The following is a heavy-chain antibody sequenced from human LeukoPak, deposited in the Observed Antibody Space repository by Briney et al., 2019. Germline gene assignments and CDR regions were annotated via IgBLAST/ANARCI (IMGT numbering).Heavy chain of an antibody. V-gene: IGHV4-34*01. CDR3: ARGTGVLPTTSGPFDY. J-gene: IGHJ4*02. Sequence: SETLSLTCAVYGGSFSGYYWSWIRQPPGKGLEWIGEINHSGSTNYNPSLKSRVTISVDTSKNQFSLKLSSVTAADTAVYYCARGTGVLPTTSGPFDYWGQGTLVTVSS. CDR2: INHSGST. D-gene: IGHD1-14*01. CDR1: GGSFSGYY.